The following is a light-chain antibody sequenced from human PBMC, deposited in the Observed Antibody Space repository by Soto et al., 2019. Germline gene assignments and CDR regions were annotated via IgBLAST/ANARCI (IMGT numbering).Light chain of an antibody. CDR1: SHDIGGYKY. Sequence: QSALTQPASVSGSPGQSITISCTGTSHDIGGYKYVSWYQQHPGKAPKLMIYEVSNRPSGVSNRFSGSKSGNTASLTISGLQTEDEADYYCGAWDSSLSAYVFGTGTKLTVL. J-gene: IGLJ1*01. CDR2: EVS. CDR3: GAWDSSLSAYV. V-gene: IGLV2-14*01.